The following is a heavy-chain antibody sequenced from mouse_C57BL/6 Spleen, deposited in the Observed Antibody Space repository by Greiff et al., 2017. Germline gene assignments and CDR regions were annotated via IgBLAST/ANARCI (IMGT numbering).Heavy chain of an antibody. D-gene: IGHD1-1*01. CDR2: INPSNGGT. V-gene: IGHV1-53*01. CDR3: ERREKDYCGSSYRYFDV. CDR1: GYTFTSYW. Sequence: QVQLQQPGTELVKPGASVKLSCKASGYTFTSYWMHWVQQRPGQGLEWIGYINPSNGGTNYNEKFKSTATLTVDKSYSTAYMQLSSLTSEDSAVYYCERREKDYCGSSYRYFDVWGTGTTVTVSS. J-gene: IGHJ1*03.